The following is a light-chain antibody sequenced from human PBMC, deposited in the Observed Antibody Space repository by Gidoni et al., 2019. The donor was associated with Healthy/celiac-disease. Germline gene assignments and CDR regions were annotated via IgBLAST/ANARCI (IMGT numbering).Light chain of an antibody. J-gene: IGKJ3*01. V-gene: IGKV1-39*01. CDR2: AAS. CDR3: QQSYSTPFT. CDR1: QSISSY. Sequence: SASVGDRVTITCRASQSISSYLNWYQQKPGKAPKLLIYAASSLQSGVPSRFSGSGSGTDFNITISSLQPEDFATYYCQQSYSTPFTFGPGTKVDIK.